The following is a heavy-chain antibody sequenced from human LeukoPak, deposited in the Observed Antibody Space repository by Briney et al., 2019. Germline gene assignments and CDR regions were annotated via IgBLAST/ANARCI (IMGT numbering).Heavy chain of an antibody. CDR2: ISTSGNNI. CDR1: GFTFRDYY. Sequence: GGSLRLSCAASGFTFRDYYMSWIRQAPGKGLEWVSHISTSGNNIYYADSVKGRFTISRDNAKNSLYLQMNSLRAEDTAVYYCATYSSSNGREFQYWGQGTLVTVSS. J-gene: IGHJ1*01. V-gene: IGHV3-11*04. D-gene: IGHD2-2*01. CDR3: ATYSSSNGREFQY.